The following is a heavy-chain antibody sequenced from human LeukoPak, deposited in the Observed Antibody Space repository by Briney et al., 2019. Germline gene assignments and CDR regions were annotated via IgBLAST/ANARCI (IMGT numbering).Heavy chain of an antibody. D-gene: IGHD5-12*01. CDR2: ISGSGGST. CDR1: GFTFDDYA. Sequence: PGGSLRLSCAASGFTFDDYAMHWVRQAPGKGLEWVSAISGSGGSTYYADSVKGRFTISRDNSKNTLYLQMNSLRAEDTAVYYCAKEEWLRSGWFDPWGQGTLVTVSS. V-gene: IGHV3-23*01. J-gene: IGHJ5*02. CDR3: AKEEWLRSGWFDP.